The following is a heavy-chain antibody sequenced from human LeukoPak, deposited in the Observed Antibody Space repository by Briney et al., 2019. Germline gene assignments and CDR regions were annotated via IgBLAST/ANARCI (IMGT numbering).Heavy chain of an antibody. J-gene: IGHJ4*02. CDR2: IYYSGST. CDR1: GGSISSYY. V-gene: IGHV4-59*08. CDR3: ARHGGYHSPIDY. D-gene: IGHD3-22*01. Sequence: PSETLSLTCTVSGGSISSYYWSWIRQPPGKGLEWIGYIYYSGSTNYNPSLKGRVTISVDTSKNQFSLKLSSVTAADTAVYYCARHGGYHSPIDYWGQGTLVTVSS.